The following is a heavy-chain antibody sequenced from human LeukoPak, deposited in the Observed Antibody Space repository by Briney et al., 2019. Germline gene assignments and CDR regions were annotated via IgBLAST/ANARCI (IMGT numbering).Heavy chain of an antibody. Sequence: GGSLRLSCAVSGFSVSNNYMNWVRQAPGKGLEWVSLIYSRGGTSYADSVRGRFTISRDSSKNTLYLQMNSLRAEDTAVYYCARGSAFGVVEYYYYGMDVWGQGTTVTVSS. CDR3: ARGSAFGVVEYYYYGMDV. J-gene: IGHJ6*02. CDR1: GFSVSNNY. CDR2: IYSRGGT. D-gene: IGHD3-3*01. V-gene: IGHV3-66*03.